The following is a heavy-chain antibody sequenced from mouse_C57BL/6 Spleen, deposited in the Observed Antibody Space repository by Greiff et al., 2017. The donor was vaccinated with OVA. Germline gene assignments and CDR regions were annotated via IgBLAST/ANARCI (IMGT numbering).Heavy chain of an antibody. CDR1: GYTFTSYW. CDR2: IDPSGSYT. Sequence: QVQLQQSGAELVKPGASVKLSCKASGYTFTSYWMQWVKQRPGQGLEWIGEIDPSGSYTNYNQKFKGKATLTVDTASRTDDIQLSSLTSEDSAVYYCARDGTTVVARGYFDVWGTGTTVTVSS. CDR3: ARDGTTVVARGYFDV. J-gene: IGHJ1*03. V-gene: IGHV1-50*01. D-gene: IGHD1-1*01.